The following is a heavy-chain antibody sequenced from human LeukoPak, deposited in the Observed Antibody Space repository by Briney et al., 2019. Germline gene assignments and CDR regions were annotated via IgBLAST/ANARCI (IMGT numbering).Heavy chain of an antibody. J-gene: IGHJ6*03. CDR1: GGSFSGYY. D-gene: IGHD3-10*01. CDR3: ARLTSDISMLGGVTPEYYYIDV. V-gene: IGHV4-34*01. CDR2: INHSGSI. Sequence: PSETLSLTCAVYGGSFSGYYWSWIRQSPRKGLEWIGEINHSGSINYNPSLKSRATISVDMSKNQFSLKLSSVTAADTAVYYCARLTSDISMLGGVTPEYYYIDVWGKGTTVTISS.